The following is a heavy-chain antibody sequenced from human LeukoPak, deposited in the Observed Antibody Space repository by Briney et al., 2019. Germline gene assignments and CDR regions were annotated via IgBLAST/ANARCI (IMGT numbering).Heavy chain of an antibody. CDR2: ITPIFGTA. CDR3: GRDLGSSSGFDY. J-gene: IGHJ4*02. V-gene: IGHV1-69*13. D-gene: IGHD6-6*01. Sequence: GASVKVSCKASGGTFSSYAISWVRQAPGRGLEWMGGITPIFGTANYAQKFQGRVTITADESTSTAYMELSSLSSEDTAVYYCGRDLGSSSGFDYWGQGTLVTVSS. CDR1: GGTFSSYA.